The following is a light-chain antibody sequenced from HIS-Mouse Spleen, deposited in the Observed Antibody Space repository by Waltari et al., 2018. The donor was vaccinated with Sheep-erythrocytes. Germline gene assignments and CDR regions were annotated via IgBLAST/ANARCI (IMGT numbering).Light chain of an antibody. V-gene: IGLV2-8*01. J-gene: IGLJ3*02. Sequence: QSALTQPPSASGSPGQSVPIPCPGTSSAVGGYNYAPWYQQHPGKAPNLMIYEVSKRPSGVPGRFSGSKSGNTASLTVSGLQAEDEADYYCSSYAGSNNWVFGGGTKLTVL. CDR2: EVS. CDR3: SSYAGSNNWV. CDR1: SSAVGGYNY.